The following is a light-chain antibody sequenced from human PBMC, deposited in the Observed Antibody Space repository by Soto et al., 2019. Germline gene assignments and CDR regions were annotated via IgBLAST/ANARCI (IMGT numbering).Light chain of an antibody. CDR2: DAS. V-gene: IGKV3-11*01. Sequence: EIVLTQSPATLSLSPGERATLSCRASESVRTSLAWYQQKPDQAPRLLIYDASNMATGIPARFSGSGSGTDFTLTISRLESEDFAVYYCQQRSDWPVTFCPGTKVDSK. CDR3: QQRSDWPVT. J-gene: IGKJ3*01. CDR1: ESVRTS.